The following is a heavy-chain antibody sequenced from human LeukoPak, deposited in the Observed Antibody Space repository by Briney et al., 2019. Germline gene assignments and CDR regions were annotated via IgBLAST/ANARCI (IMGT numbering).Heavy chain of an antibody. J-gene: IGHJ3*02. CDR2: INPNSGGT. CDR3: ARVELTSSGAFDI. D-gene: IGHD1-7*01. V-gene: IGHV1-2*02. Sequence: ASVKVSCKASGYTFTGYYMHWVRQAPGQGLEGMGWINPNSGGTNYAQKFQGRVTMTRDTSISTAYMELSRLRSDDTAVCYCARVELTSSGAFDIWGQGTMVTVSS. CDR1: GYTFTGYY.